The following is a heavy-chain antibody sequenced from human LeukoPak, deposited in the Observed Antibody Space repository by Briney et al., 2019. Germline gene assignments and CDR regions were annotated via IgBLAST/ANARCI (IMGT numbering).Heavy chain of an antibody. CDR1: GFTFNNAW. CDR2: IKRKKDGGTT. Sequence: PGGSLRLSCAASGFTFNNAWMTWVRQAPGKGLGWVGRIKRKKDGGTTDYAAPVKGRFTISRDDSKNTLYLQMNSLRAEDTAVYYCARSDYFPTNDYSAYVEYWGQGALVTVSS. D-gene: IGHD3-16*01. J-gene: IGHJ4*02. V-gene: IGHV3-15*05. CDR3: ARSDYFPTNDYSAYVEY.